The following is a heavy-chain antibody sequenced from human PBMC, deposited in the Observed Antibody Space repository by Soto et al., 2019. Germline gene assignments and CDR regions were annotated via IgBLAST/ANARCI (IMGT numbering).Heavy chain of an antibody. V-gene: IGHV5-10-1*01. D-gene: IGHD6-13*01. CDR1: GYSLTSYW. CDR2: IDPSDSYT. Sequence: PGESLKISCKGSGYSLTSYWISWVRQMPGKGLEWMGRIDPSDSYTNYSPSFQGHVTISADKSISTAYLQWSSLKASDTAMYYCARHRSVAAAGIYYYYGMDVWGQGTTVTVSS. CDR3: ARHRSVAAAGIYYYYGMDV. J-gene: IGHJ6*02.